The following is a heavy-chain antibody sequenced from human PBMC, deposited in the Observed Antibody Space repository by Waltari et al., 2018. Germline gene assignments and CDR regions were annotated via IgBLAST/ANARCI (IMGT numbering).Heavy chain of an antibody. CDR2: NNLGEIT. J-gene: IGHJ4*02. Sequence: QVQLQQWGAGLLRPSETLSLTCAVYGVSFSDYYWTWIRQSPGKGLEWIGENNLGEITYYNPSLESRVTILLDKSKNQFSLHLDSVTAADTAVYYCARLEHLSGRVLWGQGTLVTVSS. CDR3: ARLEHLSGRVL. CDR1: GVSFSDYY. V-gene: IGHV4-34*02. D-gene: IGHD3-16*01.